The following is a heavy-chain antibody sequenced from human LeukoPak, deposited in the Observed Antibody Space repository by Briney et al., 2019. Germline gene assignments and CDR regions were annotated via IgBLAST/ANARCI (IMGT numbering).Heavy chain of an antibody. D-gene: IGHD2-2*01. Sequence: PSETLSLTCTVSGGSISSSYSWGWIRQPPGKGLEWIGNIYYSGSTYYNSSLKSRVTISVDTSKNQFSLKLSSVTAADTAVYYCARGRGIVVVPAAVSAEYFQHWGQGTLVTVSS. J-gene: IGHJ1*01. CDR3: ARGRGIVVVPAAVSAEYFQH. V-gene: IGHV4-39*01. CDR2: IYYSGST. CDR1: GGSISSSYS.